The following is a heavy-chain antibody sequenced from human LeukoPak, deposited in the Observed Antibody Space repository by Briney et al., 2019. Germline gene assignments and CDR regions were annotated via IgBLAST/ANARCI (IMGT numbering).Heavy chain of an antibody. CDR2: ISLTGGRT. V-gene: IGHV3-23*01. D-gene: IGHD1-26*01. CDR3: ATPGSDSHNGMSWFDP. CDR1: GYTFSNYA. J-gene: IGHJ5*02. Sequence: SGGSLRLSCAASGYTFSNYAMSWVRQAPGKGVEWGSSISLTGGRTYYADSVKGRFTISRDNSKNTLYLQMNSLRAEDKAVYYCATPGSDSHNGMSWFDPWGQATLVIVSS.